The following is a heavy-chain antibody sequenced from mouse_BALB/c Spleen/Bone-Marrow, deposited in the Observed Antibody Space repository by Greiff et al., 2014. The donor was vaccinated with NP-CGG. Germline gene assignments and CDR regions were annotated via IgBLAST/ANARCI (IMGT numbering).Heavy chain of an antibody. CDR1: GFNIKDTY. Sequence: DVKLVESGAELVKPGASVKLSCTASGFNIKDTYMHWVKQRPEQGLEWIGRVDPANGNTKYDPKFQGKATITADTSSNTAYLQLSSLTSEDTAAYYCARYRLGTYFDYWGQGTTLTVSS. V-gene: IGHV14-3*02. CDR3: ARYRLGTYFDY. D-gene: IGHD2-14*01. CDR2: VDPANGNT. J-gene: IGHJ2*01.